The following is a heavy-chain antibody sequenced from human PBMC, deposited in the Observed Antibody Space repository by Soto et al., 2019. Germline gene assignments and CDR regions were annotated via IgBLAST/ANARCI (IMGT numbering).Heavy chain of an antibody. CDR2: IIPIFGTA. Sequence: QVQLVQSGAEVKKPGSSVKVSCKASGGTFSSYAISWVRQAPGQGLEWMGGIIPIFGTANYAQKFQGRVTVTADDSTSTAYMELSSLSSADAAVYYCASVVIVATMEPRVDYWGQGTLVTVSS. CDR1: GGTFSSYA. D-gene: IGHD5-12*01. CDR3: ASVVIVATMEPRVDY. J-gene: IGHJ4*02. V-gene: IGHV1-69*12.